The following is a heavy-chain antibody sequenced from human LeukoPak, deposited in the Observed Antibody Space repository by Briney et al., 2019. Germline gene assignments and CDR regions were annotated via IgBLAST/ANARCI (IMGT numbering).Heavy chain of an antibody. CDR2: ISAYNGNT. V-gene: IGHV1-18*01. J-gene: IGHJ4*02. CDR3: ARDMDTAMVTGFDY. Sequence: ASVTVSCKASGYTFTSYGISWVRQAPGQGLEWMGWISAYNGNTNYAQKLQGRVTMTTDTSTSTAYMELRSLRSDDTAVHYCARDMDTAMVTGFDYWGQGTPVTVSS. D-gene: IGHD5-18*01. CDR1: GYTFTSYG.